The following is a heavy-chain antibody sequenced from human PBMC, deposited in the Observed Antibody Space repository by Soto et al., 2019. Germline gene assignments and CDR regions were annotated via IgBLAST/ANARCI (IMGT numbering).Heavy chain of an antibody. Sequence: QVQLQESGPGLVKPSQTLSLTCTVSGGSISSGDYYWSWIRQPPGKGLEWIGYIYYSGSTYYNPSRTRRFTISVDTSRNQFSLKLSSVTAADTAVYYCARAQGSGFLVSWGQGTLVTVSS. D-gene: IGHD3-10*01. CDR1: GGSISSGDYY. V-gene: IGHV4-30-4*01. CDR3: ARAQGSGFLVS. CDR2: IYYSGST. J-gene: IGHJ4*02.